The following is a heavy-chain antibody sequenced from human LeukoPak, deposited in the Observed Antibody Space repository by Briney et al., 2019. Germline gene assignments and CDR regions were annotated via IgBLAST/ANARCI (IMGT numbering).Heavy chain of an antibody. CDR3: ARRGGSFYFYYYMDV. J-gene: IGHJ6*03. Sequence: SETLSLTCTVSGGSIRSSSYNWGWIRQPPGKGLEWIGSIHYTGITFYNPSLKSRVTISFDTSKNQFSLKVTSVTAADTAVYYCARRGGSFYFYYYMDVWGKGTTVTVSS. V-gene: IGHV4-39*07. CDR1: GGSIRSSSYN. CDR2: IHYTGIT. D-gene: IGHD1-26*01.